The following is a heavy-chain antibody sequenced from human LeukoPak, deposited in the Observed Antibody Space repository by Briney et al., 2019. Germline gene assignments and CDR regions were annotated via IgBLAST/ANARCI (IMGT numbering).Heavy chain of an antibody. J-gene: IGHJ5*02. D-gene: IGHD6-6*01. CDR2: INHSGST. V-gene: IGHV4-34*01. CDR1: GGSFSGYY. CDR3: ARGIEYSSSSGPNWFDP. Sequence: SETLSLTCAVYGGSFSGYYWSWIRQPPGKGLEWIGEINHSGSTNYNPSLKSRVTISVDTSKNQFSLKLSSVTAADTAVYYCARGIEYSSSSGPNWFDPWGQGILVTVSS.